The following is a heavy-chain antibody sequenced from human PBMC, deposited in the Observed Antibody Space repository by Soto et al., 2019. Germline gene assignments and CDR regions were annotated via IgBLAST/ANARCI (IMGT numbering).Heavy chain of an antibody. D-gene: IGHD5-12*01. CDR1: GFTFGNYW. Sequence: PGVYMRLCCAVSGFTFGNYWMHWVRQAPGKGLVWVSRVSPDGRTATYADSVKGRFTISRDNAKSTLYLQMNSLRAEDTAVYYCADSWLPTRCWGRGTLVTVSS. V-gene: IGHV3-74*01. J-gene: IGHJ1*01. CDR3: ADSWLPTRC. CDR2: VSPDGRTA.